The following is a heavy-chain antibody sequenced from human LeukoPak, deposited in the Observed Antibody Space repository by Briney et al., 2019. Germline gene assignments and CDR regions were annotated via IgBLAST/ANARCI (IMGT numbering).Heavy chain of an antibody. Sequence: SETLSLTCTVSGGSISSYYWSWIRQPPGKGLEWIGYIYYSGSTNYNPSLKSRVTISVDTSKNQFSLKLSSVTAADTAVYYCARDRGNFDYDYVWGSYRSDAFDIWGQGTMVTVSS. CDR2: IYYSGST. J-gene: IGHJ3*02. CDR3: ARDRGNFDYDYVWGSYRSDAFDI. CDR1: GGSISSYY. D-gene: IGHD3-16*02. V-gene: IGHV4-59*12.